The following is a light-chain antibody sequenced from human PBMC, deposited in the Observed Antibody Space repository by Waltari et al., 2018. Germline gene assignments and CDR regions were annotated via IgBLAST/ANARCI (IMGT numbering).Light chain of an antibody. V-gene: IGKV3-20*01. Sequence: EIVLTQSPGALSLSPGERATLSGRARQIVISSYLAWYQQNPGQAPRLLIYGASSVATGIPDRFSGSGSGPDFTLTISRLEPEDFAAYYCQQYTSYPLTFGGGTKVEIK. CDR2: GAS. CDR1: QIVISSY. J-gene: IGKJ4*01. CDR3: QQYTSYPLT.